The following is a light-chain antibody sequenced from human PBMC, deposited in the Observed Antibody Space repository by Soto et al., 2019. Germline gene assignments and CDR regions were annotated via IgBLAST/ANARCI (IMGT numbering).Light chain of an antibody. V-gene: IGKV1-9*01. J-gene: IGKJ5*01. Sequence: DIQLTQSPSFLSASVGDRVTITCRASQGISSYLAWYQQKPGKAPNLLIYVASTLQSGVPSRFSGSGSGTEFTLTISSLQPEDFATYYCQQLHSYPITCGQGTRLEIK. CDR1: QGISSY. CDR2: VAS. CDR3: QQLHSYPIT.